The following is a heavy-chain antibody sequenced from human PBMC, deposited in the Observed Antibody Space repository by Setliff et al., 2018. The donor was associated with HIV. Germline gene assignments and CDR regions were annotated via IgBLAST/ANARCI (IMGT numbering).Heavy chain of an antibody. CDR2: IHHSGRT. J-gene: IGHJ4*02. Sequence: LPETLSLTCAVSGGSISSSDWWTWVRQPPGRGLEWIGEIHHSGRTNYNPSLKSRVTIAVDQSENQFSLRLSSVTAADTAVYYCARSSYCSGGSCSTFAYWGQGTLVTVSS. D-gene: IGHD2-15*01. CDR3: ARSSYCSGGSCSTFAY. CDR1: GGSISSSDW. V-gene: IGHV4-4*03.